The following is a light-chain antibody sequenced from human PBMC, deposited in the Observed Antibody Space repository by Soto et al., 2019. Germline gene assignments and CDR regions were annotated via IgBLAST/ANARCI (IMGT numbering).Light chain of an antibody. V-gene: IGKV1-12*01. Sequence: DIQMTQSPSFASASLGDRVTITCRASQAVSTWLAWYQQKPGDAPKLLIYAASTLQSGVPSRFRGSGSGTDFNLTIRSLQPEDFATYYCQQANSFPRTFVGGTKVDIK. CDR3: QQANSFPRT. CDR2: AAS. CDR1: QAVSTW. J-gene: IGKJ4*01.